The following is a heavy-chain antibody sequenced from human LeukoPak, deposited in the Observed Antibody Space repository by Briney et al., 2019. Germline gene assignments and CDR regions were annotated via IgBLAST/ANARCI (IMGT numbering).Heavy chain of an antibody. V-gene: IGHV3-23*01. CDR1: GFTFTSYS. J-gene: IGHJ5*02. Sequence: GGSLRLSCAASGFTFTSYSMSWVRQAPGKGLEWVSSISGPGGAAFYADSVRGRFTISRDNSKNTLYLHMNNLRAEDTAMYYCAKPIAVAGQYYNWFDPWGRGTLVTVSS. CDR2: ISGPGGAA. D-gene: IGHD6-19*01. CDR3: AKPIAVAGQYYNWFDP.